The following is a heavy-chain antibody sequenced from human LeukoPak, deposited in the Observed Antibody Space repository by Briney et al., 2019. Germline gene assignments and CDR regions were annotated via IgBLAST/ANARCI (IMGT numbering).Heavy chain of an antibody. J-gene: IGHJ4*02. Sequence: NPSETLSLTCTVSGASTASHYWTWLRQPPGKELEWIAYMFDTVSTNSNPSLKSRLTLSVDTSKKQLSLRLSSVTAADTAVYYCATIKRGSTYGYFDFWGQGIKVTVSS. D-gene: IGHD5-18*01. V-gene: IGHV4-59*11. CDR1: GASTASHY. CDR3: ATIKRGSTYGYFDF. CDR2: MFDTVST.